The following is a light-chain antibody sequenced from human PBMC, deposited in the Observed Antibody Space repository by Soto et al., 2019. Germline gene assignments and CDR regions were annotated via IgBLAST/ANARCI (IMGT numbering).Light chain of an antibody. Sequence: QSALTQPASVSGSPGQSITISCTGTSSDVGGYNSVSWYQQHPGKAPKLMIYDVGNRPSGVSNRFSGSKSGNTASLTISGLQAEDEADYYCCSYTSSNTNVFGSGTKVTVL. V-gene: IGLV2-14*01. J-gene: IGLJ1*01. CDR2: DVG. CDR1: SSDVGGYNS. CDR3: CSYTSSNTNV.